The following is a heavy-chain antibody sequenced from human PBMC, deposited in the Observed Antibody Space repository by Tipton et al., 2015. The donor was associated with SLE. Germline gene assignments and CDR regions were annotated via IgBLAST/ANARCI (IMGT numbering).Heavy chain of an antibody. D-gene: IGHD6-13*01. CDR3: AKDLSRSSWVFFDS. CDR1: GFTFSSYW. V-gene: IGHV3-74*01. CDR2: INSDGSST. J-gene: IGHJ4*02. Sequence: SLRLSCAASGFTFSSYWMHWVRQAPGKGLRWFSRINSDGSSTSYADSVKGRFTISRDNSKNTLYLQIISPRAEDTAVYYCAKDLSRSSWVFFDSWGQGTLVTVSS.